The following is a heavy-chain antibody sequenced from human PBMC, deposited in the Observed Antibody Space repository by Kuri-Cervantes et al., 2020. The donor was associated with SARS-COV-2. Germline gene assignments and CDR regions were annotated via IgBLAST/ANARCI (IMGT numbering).Heavy chain of an antibody. D-gene: IGHD4-17*01. J-gene: IGHJ1*01. V-gene: IGHV3-33*08. Sequence: GGSLRLSCAASGFTFSSYEMNWVRQAPGKGLEWVAVIWYDGSNKYYADSVKGRFTISRDNSKNTLYLQMNSLRAEDTAVYYCARGGYGDYYTYWGQGVQVTVSS. CDR2: IWYDGSNK. CDR3: ARGGYGDYYTY. CDR1: GFTFSSYE.